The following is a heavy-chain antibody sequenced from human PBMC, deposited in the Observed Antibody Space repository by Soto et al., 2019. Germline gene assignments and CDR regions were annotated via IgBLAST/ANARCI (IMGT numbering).Heavy chain of an antibody. J-gene: IGHJ4*02. CDR1: GFSFNTYE. D-gene: IGHD1-26*01. CDR3: AYGGSCDY. Sequence: EVQLVESGGGLVQPGGSLRLSCAASGFSFNTYEMNWVRQAPGKGLEWVSYVSSSGSTIYYTDSVKGRFTVSRDNGKNSLYLQRISLRAEDTAVYYCAYGGSCDYWGQGTQVTVSS. CDR2: VSSSGSTI. V-gene: IGHV3-48*03.